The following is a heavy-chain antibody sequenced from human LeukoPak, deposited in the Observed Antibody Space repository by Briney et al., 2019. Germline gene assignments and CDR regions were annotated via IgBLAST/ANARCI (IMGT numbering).Heavy chain of an antibody. J-gene: IGHJ6*03. V-gene: IGHV4-34*01. CDR3: ARLLYGDYATLRYYYYYMDV. CDR2: INHSGST. Sequence: SETLSLTCAVYGGSYSGYYWSWIRQPPGKGLEWIGEINHSGSTNYNPSLKSRVTISIDTSKNQFSLKLSSVTAADTAVYYCARLLYGDYATLRYYYYYMDVWGKGTTVTISS. D-gene: IGHD4-17*01. CDR1: GGSYSGYY.